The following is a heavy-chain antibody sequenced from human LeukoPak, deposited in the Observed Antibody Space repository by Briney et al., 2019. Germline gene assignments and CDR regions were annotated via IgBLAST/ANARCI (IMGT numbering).Heavy chain of an antibody. D-gene: IGHD3-16*01. CDR2: IGTAGDT. J-gene: IGHJ3*02. Sequence: QPGGSLRLSCAASGFTFSSYDMHWVRQATGKGLEWVSAIGTAGDTYYPGSVKGRFTISRENAKNSLYLQMNSLRAGDTAVYYCARVGEDGAFDIWGQGTMVTVSS. CDR3: ARVGEDGAFDI. V-gene: IGHV3-13*01. CDR1: GFTFSSYD.